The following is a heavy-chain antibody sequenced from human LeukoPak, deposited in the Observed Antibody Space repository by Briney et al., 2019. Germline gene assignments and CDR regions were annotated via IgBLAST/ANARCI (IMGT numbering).Heavy chain of an antibody. Sequence: SETLSLTCTVSGGSISSYYWSWIRQPAGEGLEWIGRLDTSGKTKYNPSLQSRVTMSVVTSKNQFSLKLSSVTAADTAVYYCATSSWLRDANFDSWGQGTLVTVSS. CDR2: LDTSGKT. D-gene: IGHD6-13*01. CDR1: GGSISSYY. V-gene: IGHV4-4*07. CDR3: ATSSWLRDANFDS. J-gene: IGHJ4*02.